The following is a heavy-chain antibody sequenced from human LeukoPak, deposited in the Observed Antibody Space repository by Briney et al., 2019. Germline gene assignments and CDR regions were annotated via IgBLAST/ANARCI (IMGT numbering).Heavy chain of an antibody. J-gene: IGHJ4*02. CDR3: ARLSQGYCGGDCYSGY. CDR1: GGSINSSRYY. CDR2: INYSGRT. D-gene: IGHD2-21*02. Sequence: SETLSLTCTVSGGSINSSRYYWGWIRQPPGKGLEWIGSINYSGRTYYHPSLKSRATVSVDTSKNQFYMKLRSVTAADTAVFYCARLSQGYCGGDCYSGYWGQGTLVTVSS. V-gene: IGHV4-39*01.